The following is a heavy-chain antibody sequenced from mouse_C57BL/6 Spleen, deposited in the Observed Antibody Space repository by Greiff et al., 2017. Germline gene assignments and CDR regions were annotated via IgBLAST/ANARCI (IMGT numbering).Heavy chain of an antibody. V-gene: IGHV1-26*01. CDR2: ISPNNGGT. D-gene: IGHD1-1*01. J-gene: IGHJ2*01. CDR1: GYTFTDYY. CDR3: ASGYYGALDD. Sequence: VQLKQSGPELVKPGASVKISCKASGYTFTDYYMTWVRQRPGTRLEWIGDISPNNGGTSYNQKFTGKATLTVDKSSSTAYMVLRSLTSEDSAVYYCASGYYGALDDWGQGTTLTVSS.